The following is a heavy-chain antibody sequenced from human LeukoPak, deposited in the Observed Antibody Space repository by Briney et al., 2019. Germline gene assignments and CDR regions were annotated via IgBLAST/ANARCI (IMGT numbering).Heavy chain of an antibody. V-gene: IGHV5-51*01. J-gene: IGHJ4*02. CDR1: GYSFTSYW. CDR2: IYPGDSDT. Sequence: GESLKISCKGSGYSFTSYWIGWVRQMPGKGLEWMGIIYPGDSDTRYSPSFQGQVTISADKSISTAYLQWSSLKASDTAMYYCARQFAYHDFWSGYALWGQGTLVTVSS. D-gene: IGHD3-3*01. CDR3: ARQFAYHDFWSGYAL.